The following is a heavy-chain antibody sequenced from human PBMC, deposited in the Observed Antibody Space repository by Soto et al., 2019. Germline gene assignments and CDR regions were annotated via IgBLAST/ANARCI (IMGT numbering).Heavy chain of an antibody. D-gene: IGHD6-19*01. J-gene: IGHJ4*02. CDR2: ISSGGGST. CDR3: AKRLVYSSAWYYFYY. V-gene: IGHV3-23*01. CDR1: GFTFSSYA. Sequence: EVQLLESGGGLVQPGGSLRLSCAASGFTFSSYAMSWVRQAPGKGLEWVSAISSGGGSTYYADSVKGRFTISRDNSKSTLYLQMDRLRAEDTAVYYCAKRLVYSSAWYYFYYWGQGTLVTVSS.